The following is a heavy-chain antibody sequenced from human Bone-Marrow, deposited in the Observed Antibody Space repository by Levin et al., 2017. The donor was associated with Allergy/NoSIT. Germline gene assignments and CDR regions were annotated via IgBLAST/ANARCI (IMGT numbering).Heavy chain of an antibody. V-gene: IGHV3-48*01. Sequence: GGSLRLSCAASGFTFSSYSMNWVRQAPGKGLEWVSYISSSSSTIYYADSVKGRFTISRDNAKNSLYLQMNSLRAEDTAVYYCARDFLSSYCSGGSCYSLDYWGQGTLVTVSS. CDR2: ISSSSSTI. J-gene: IGHJ4*02. CDR1: GFTFSSYS. CDR3: ARDFLSSYCSGGSCYSLDY. D-gene: IGHD2-15*01.